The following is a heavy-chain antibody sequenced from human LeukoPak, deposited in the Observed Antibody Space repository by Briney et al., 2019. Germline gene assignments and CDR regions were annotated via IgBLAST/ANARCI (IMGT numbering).Heavy chain of an antibody. J-gene: IGHJ6*02. CDR3: ATAWGVPAAYYYGMDV. CDR1: GFTFSSYV. D-gene: IGHD2-2*01. Sequence: PGGSLRLACAASGFTFSSYVMSWVRQAPGKGLEWVSAISGSGGSTYYADSVKGRFTISRDNSKNTLYLQMNSLRAEDTAVYYCATAWGVPAAYYYGMDVWGQGTTVTVSS. CDR2: ISGSGGST. V-gene: IGHV3-23*01.